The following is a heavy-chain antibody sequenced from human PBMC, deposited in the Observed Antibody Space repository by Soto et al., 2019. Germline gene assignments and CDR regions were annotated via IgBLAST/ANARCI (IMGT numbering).Heavy chain of an antibody. J-gene: IGHJ4*02. V-gene: IGHV3-11*06. D-gene: IGHD7-27*01. Sequence: PGGSLRLSCEASGFTFTDYHMSWIGQAPGKGLEWVALISETGSHTAYAESVKGRFTISRDNARPSVFLQMNSLRSDDTAVYFCARSLRATSPLTFWGQGTPATVSS. CDR1: GFTFTDYH. CDR3: ARSLRATSPLTF. CDR2: ISETGSHT.